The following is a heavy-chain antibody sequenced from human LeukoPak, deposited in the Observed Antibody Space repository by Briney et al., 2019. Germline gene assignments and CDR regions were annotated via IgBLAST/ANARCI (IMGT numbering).Heavy chain of an antibody. CDR2: IIPIFGTA. V-gene: IGHV1-69*01. CDR3: ARSYVGYYDSRSYYFDY. Sequence: VASVKVSCKASGGTFSSYAISWVRQAPGQGLEWRGGIIPIFGTANYAQKFQGRVTDTADESTSTGYVELSSLRSEDTAVYYCARSYVGYYDSRSYYFDYWGQGTLVTVSS. J-gene: IGHJ4*02. CDR1: GGTFSSYA. D-gene: IGHD3-22*01.